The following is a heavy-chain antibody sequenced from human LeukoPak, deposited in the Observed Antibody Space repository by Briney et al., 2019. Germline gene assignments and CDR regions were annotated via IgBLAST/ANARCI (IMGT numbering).Heavy chain of an antibody. CDR3: ARGGYCSGGSCYSPLQQTDY. J-gene: IGHJ4*02. Sequence: PGGSLRLSCAASGFTFSDYYMSWIRQAPGKGLEWVSYISSSGSTIYYADSVKGRFTISRDNAKNSLYLQMNSLRAEDTAVYYCARGGYCSGGSCYSPLQQTDYWGQGTLVTVSA. V-gene: IGHV3-11*01. CDR1: GFTFSDYY. CDR2: ISSSGSTI. D-gene: IGHD2-15*01.